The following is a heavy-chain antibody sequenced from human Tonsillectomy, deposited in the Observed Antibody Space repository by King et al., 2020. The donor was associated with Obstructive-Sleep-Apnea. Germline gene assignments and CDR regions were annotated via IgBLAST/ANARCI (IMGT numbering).Heavy chain of an antibody. V-gene: IGHV4-4*02. CDR1: GDSFSGDKW. Sequence: VQLQESGPGLLKPSGTLSLTCAVSGDSFSGDKWWSWVRQPPGQGLEWIGEICRSGVTNYNAALKSRVTISLDSSRNQLSLRLTSVTAADTAVYYCVKHGFFSLEYWGQGTLATVSS. D-gene: IGHD3-10*01. J-gene: IGHJ4*02. CDR2: ICRSGVT. CDR3: VKHGFFSLEY.